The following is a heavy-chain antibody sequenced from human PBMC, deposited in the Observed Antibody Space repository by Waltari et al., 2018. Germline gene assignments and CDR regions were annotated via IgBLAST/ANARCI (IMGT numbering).Heavy chain of an antibody. CDR3: ARRGQWLVQGAFDY. CDR1: GYTFTSYA. V-gene: IGHV1-3*01. Sequence: QVQLVQSGAEVKKPGASVKVSCKASGYTFTSYAMHWVRQAPGQRLEWMGWINAGNGNTKYSQKFQGRVTITRDTSASTAYMELSSLRSEDTAVYYCARRGQWLVQGAFDYWGQGTLVTVSS. D-gene: IGHD6-19*01. CDR2: INAGNGNT. J-gene: IGHJ4*02.